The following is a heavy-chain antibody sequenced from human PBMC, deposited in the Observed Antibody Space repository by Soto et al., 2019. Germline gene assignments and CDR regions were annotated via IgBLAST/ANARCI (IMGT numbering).Heavy chain of an antibody. J-gene: IGHJ6*02. V-gene: IGHV4-34*01. CDR3: ARAERGYRYGGNYGMDV. CDR2: INHSGST. CDR1: GGSFSGYY. Sequence: PEETLSLTCAVYGGSFSGYYWSWIRQPPGKGLEWIVEINHSGSTNYNPSLKSRVTISVDTSKNQFSLKLSSVTAADTAVYYCARAERGYRYGGNYGMDVWGQGTTVTVSS. D-gene: IGHD5-18*01.